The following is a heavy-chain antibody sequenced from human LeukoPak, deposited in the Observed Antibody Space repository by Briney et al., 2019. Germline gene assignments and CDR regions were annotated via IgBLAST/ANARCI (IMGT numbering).Heavy chain of an antibody. J-gene: IGHJ4*02. Sequence: PSETLSLTCTVSGGSISSSSYYWGWIRQPPGKGLEFIGSTYYSGSTYYNPSLKSRVTISVDMSKNQFSLKLRSVTAADTAVYYCARDQGTIILGYFDYWGQGTLVTVSS. CDR3: ARDQGTIILGYFDY. V-gene: IGHV4-39*07. D-gene: IGHD3-22*01. CDR2: TYYSGST. CDR1: GGSISSSSYY.